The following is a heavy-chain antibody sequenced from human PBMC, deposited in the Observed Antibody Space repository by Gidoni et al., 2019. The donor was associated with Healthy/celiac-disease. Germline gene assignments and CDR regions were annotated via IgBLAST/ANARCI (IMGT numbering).Heavy chain of an antibody. CDR1: GYTFTSYD. CDR3: ARGQCSGGSCYPKDNWFDP. J-gene: IGHJ5*02. CDR2: MNPNSGNT. D-gene: IGHD2-15*01. Sequence: QVQLVQSGAEVKKPGASVKVSCKASGYTFTSYDLNWVRQATGQGLEWMGWMNPNSGNTGYAQKFQGRVTMTRNTSISTAYMELSSLRSEDTAVYYCARGQCSGGSCYPKDNWFDPWGQGTLVTVSS. V-gene: IGHV1-8*01.